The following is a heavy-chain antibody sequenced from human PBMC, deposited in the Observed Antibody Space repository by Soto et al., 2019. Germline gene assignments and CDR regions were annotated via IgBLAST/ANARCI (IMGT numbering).Heavy chain of an antibody. D-gene: IGHD3-10*01. CDR3: AGGYGSGSYYTPPGFDY. V-gene: IGHV3-33*01. Sequence: GGSLRLSCAASGFTFSSYGMHWVRQAPGKGLEWVAVIWYDGSNKYYADSVKGRFTISRDNSKNTLYLQMNSLRAEDTAVYYCAGGYGSGSYYTPPGFDYWGQGTLVTVSS. CDR1: GFTFSSYG. J-gene: IGHJ4*02. CDR2: IWYDGSNK.